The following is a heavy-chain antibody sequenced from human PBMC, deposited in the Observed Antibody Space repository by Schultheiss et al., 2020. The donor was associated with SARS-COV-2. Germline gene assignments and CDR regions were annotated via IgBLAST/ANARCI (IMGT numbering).Heavy chain of an antibody. V-gene: IGHV3-66*01. CDR1: GFTFSSYA. Sequence: GGSLRLSCAASGFTFSSYAMSWVRQAPGKGLEWVSVIYSGGSTYYADSVKGRFTISRDNSKNTLYLQMNSLRAEDTAVYYCARAIGYGIDYWGQGTLVTVSS. D-gene: IGHD5-18*01. J-gene: IGHJ4*02. CDR2: IYSGGST. CDR3: ARAIGYGIDY.